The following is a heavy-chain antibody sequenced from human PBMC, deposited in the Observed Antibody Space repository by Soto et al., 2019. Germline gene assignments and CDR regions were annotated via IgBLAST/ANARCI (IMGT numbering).Heavy chain of an antibody. J-gene: IGHJ4*02. Sequence: ASVKVSCKASGYTFTSYYMHWVRQAPGQGLEWMGIINPSGGSTSYAQKFQGRVTMTRDTSTSTVYMELSSLRSEDTAVYYCARELAFVVVPAAMGYWGQGTLVTVSS. CDR3: ARELAFVVVPAAMGY. CDR1: GYTFTSYY. CDR2: INPSGGST. D-gene: IGHD2-2*01. V-gene: IGHV1-46*01.